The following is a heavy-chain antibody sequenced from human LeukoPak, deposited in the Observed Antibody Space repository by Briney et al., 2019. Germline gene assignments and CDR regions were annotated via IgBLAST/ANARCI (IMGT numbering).Heavy chain of an antibody. CDR3: ARTPYSWSDGTSPFDQ. CDR2: IYYSGRT. J-gene: IGHJ5*02. CDR1: GVSISTSTYY. Sequence: PSETLSLTCTVSGVSISTSTYYWGWVRQPPGKGLEWIGNIYYSGRTYYSPSLMSRLTISVDTSKNQFSLKLTSVTAADTAVYFCARTPYSWSDGTSPFDQWGLGTQVIVSS. D-gene: IGHD4-11*01. V-gene: IGHV4-39*07.